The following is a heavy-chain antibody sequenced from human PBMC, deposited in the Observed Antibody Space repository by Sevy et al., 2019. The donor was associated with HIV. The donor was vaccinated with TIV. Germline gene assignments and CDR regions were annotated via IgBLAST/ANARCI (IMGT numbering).Heavy chain of an antibody. CDR3: VTGREYYEGNSGYFDY. CDR2: FDPEDGER. D-gene: IGHD3-3*01. V-gene: IGHV1-24*01. Sequence: ASVKVSCKLSGYTLTQLSMHWVRQAPGKGLEWLGSFDPEDGERIYAQKFQGTFTMTEETSTVTAHMELSSLRSEDTAIYYCVTGREYYEGNSGYFDYWGQGTLVTVSS. CDR1: GYTLTQLS. J-gene: IGHJ4*02.